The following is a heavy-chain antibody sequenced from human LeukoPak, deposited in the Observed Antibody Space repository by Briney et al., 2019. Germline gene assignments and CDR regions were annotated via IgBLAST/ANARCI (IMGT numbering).Heavy chain of an antibody. CDR1: GYTFTSYG. J-gene: IGHJ3*02. D-gene: IGHD5-18*01. CDR2: ISAYNGNT. CDR3: ARDRRYSYSLRGRGDAFDI. V-gene: IGHV1-18*01. Sequence: ASVKVSCKASGYTFTSYGISWVRQAPGQGLEWVGWISAYNGNTNYAQKLQGRVTMTTDTSTSTAYMELRSLRSDDTAVYYCARDRRYSYSLRGRGDAFDIWGQGTMVTVSS.